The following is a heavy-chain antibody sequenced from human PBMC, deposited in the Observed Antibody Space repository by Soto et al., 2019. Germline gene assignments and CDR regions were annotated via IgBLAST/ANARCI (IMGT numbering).Heavy chain of an antibody. CDR3: ATDIVLVPAAMGPATTLDY. J-gene: IGHJ4*02. Sequence: GRSLRLSWTAAEGTFGGYWVRWVRQAPGKGLVWVSRINSDGSSTSYADSVKGRFTISRDNAKNTLYLQMNSLRAEDTAVYYCATDIVLVPAAMGPATTLDYWGQGTLVTVSS. D-gene: IGHD2-2*01. CDR1: EGTFGGYW. CDR2: INSDGSST. V-gene: IGHV3-74*01.